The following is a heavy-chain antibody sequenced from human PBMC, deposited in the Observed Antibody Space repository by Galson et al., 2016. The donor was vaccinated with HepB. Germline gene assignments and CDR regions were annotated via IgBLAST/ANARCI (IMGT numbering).Heavy chain of an antibody. V-gene: IGHV3-30*04. CDR2: ISYDGSNK. CDR1: GFTFRNYA. D-gene: IGHD3-10*01. CDR3: AREGSLSPGYFYGMDV. J-gene: IGHJ6*02. Sequence: SLRLSCAASGFTFRNYAMYWVRQAPGKGLEWVAVISYDGSNKYYADSVKGRFTISRDNSKNTQYLQMDSLRAEDTAVYYCAREGSLSPGYFYGMDVWGQGTTVTVSS.